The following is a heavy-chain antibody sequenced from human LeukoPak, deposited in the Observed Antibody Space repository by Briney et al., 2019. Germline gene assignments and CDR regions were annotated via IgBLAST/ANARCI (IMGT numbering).Heavy chain of an antibody. D-gene: IGHD2-2*01. CDR2: IKQDGSEK. J-gene: IGHJ4*02. V-gene: IGHV3-7*05. CDR1: GFTFSHYW. CDR3: ARERETGIVVVPAAMSFFDY. Sequence: GGSLRLSCAASGFTFSHYWMNWVRQAPGKGLEWVANIKQDGSEKYYVDSVKGRFTISRDNAKNSLYLQMNGLRAEDTAVYYCARERETGIVVVPAAMSFFDYWGQGTLVTVSS.